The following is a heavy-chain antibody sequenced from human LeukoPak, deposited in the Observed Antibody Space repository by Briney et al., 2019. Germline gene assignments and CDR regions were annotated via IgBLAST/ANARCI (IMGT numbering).Heavy chain of an antibody. V-gene: IGHV3-23*01. CDR1: GFTFSSYA. CDR3: ATSNIVVVPAAIEDY. J-gene: IGHJ4*02. Sequence: GGSLGLSCAASGFTFSSYAMSWVRQAPGKGLEWVSAISGSGGSTYYADSVKGRFTISRDNSKNTLYLQMNSLRAEDTAVYYCATSNIVVVPAAIEDYWGQGTLVTVSS. D-gene: IGHD2-2*01. CDR2: ISGSGGST.